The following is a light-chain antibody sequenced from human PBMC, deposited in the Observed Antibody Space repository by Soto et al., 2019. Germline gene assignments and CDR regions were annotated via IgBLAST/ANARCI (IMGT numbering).Light chain of an antibody. V-gene: IGKV1-39*01. CDR1: QSISSY. CDR2: AAS. Sequence: DIQMTQSPSSLSASVGDRVTITCRASQSISSYLNWYQHKPGKAPKLLIYAASSLQSGVPSRFSGSGSGTEFTLTISSLQPEDFATYFCQQSYTTPITFGPGTKVDIK. CDR3: QQSYTTPIT. J-gene: IGKJ3*01.